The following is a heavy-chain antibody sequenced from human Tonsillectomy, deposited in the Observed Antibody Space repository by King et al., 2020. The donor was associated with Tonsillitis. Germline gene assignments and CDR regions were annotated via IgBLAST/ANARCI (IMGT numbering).Heavy chain of an antibody. CDR2: ISWDGGST. Sequence: VQLVELGGVVVQPGGSLRLSCTASGFTFDDYTMHWVRQAPGKGLEWVSLISWDGGSTYYADSVKGRFTISRDNSKNSLYLQMNSLRTEDTALYYCAKALPRIAAAGSLDYWGQGTLVTVSS. J-gene: IGHJ4*02. V-gene: IGHV3-43*01. D-gene: IGHD6-13*01. CDR3: AKALPRIAAAGSLDY. CDR1: GFTFDDYT.